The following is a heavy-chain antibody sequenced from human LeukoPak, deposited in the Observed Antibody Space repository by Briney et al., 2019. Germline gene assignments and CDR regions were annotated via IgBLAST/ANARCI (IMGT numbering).Heavy chain of an antibody. V-gene: IGHV3-30*02. CDR2: IRYDGSNK. CDR3: AKEGLLWFGELGYMDV. J-gene: IGHJ6*03. Sequence: GGSLRLSCAASGFTFSSYGMYWVRQAPGKGLEWVAFIRYDGSNKYYADSVKGRFTISRDNSKNTLYLQMNSLRAEDTAVYYCAKEGLLWFGELGYMDVWGKGTTVTISS. D-gene: IGHD3-10*01. CDR1: GFTFSSYG.